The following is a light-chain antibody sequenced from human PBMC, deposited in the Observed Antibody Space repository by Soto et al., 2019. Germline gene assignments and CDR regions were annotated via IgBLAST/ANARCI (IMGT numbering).Light chain of an antibody. V-gene: IGKV2-28*01. CDR2: LGS. CDR1: QSLLNSNGYNY. J-gene: IGKJ1*01. Sequence: DIVRTQSPLSLPVTPGEPASISCRSSQSLLNSNGYNYLDWYLQKPGQSPQLLIYLGSNRASGVPDRFSGSGSGSDVTLKISRVEAEDVGVYHCMQALTAPPTFGQGTKVEIK. CDR3: MQALTAPPT.